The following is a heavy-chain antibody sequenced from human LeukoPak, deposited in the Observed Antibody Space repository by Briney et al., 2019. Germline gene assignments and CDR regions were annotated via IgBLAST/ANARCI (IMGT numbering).Heavy chain of an antibody. D-gene: IGHD3-16*01. CDR3: TRRGDSDRDF. CDR1: GYSFGSYW. V-gene: IGHV5-51*01. J-gene: IGHJ4*02. CDR2: IYPGDSDT. Sequence: GESLKISCKGSGYSFGSYWIGWVRHVPGKGLDWMGMIYPGDSDTKYSPSFEGQVTISADKSIDTAYLQWSSLKALYTAMYYCTRRGDSDRDFWGQGTLVTVSS.